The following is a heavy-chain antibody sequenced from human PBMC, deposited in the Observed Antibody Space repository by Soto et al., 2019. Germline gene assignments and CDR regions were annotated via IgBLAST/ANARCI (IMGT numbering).Heavy chain of an antibody. CDR1: GFAFNNYG. CDR3: AREDSIIIPAVSDF. Sequence: GGSLRLSCTVSGFAFNNYGINWVRQAPGKGLEWVSSISKSDYTYYSDSVKGRFTISRDNAKNSVSLQMNTLRVEDTAVYYCAREDSIIIPAVSDFWGQGTLVTVNS. V-gene: IGHV3-21*01. CDR2: ISKSDYT. D-gene: IGHD2-2*01. J-gene: IGHJ4*02.